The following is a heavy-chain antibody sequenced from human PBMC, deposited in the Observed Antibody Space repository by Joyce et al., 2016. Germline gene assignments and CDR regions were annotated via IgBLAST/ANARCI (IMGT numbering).Heavy chain of an antibody. V-gene: IGHV5-51*01. CDR1: EYRFTSYW. CDR3: ARGDIAVAGQAFDY. Sequence: EVQLVQSGAELKKPGESLKISCKGSEYRFTSYWIAWVRQMPGKGLQWMGIIVPGDSETRYSPSFQGQVTISADKSINTAYLQWSSLKASDTAIYYCARGDIAVAGQAFDYWGQGTLVTVSS. D-gene: IGHD6-19*01. CDR2: IVPGDSET. J-gene: IGHJ4*02.